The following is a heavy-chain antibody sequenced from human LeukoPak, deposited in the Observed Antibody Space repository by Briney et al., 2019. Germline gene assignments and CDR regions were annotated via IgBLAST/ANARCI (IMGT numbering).Heavy chain of an antibody. Sequence: GGSLRLSCAASGFTFSSYAMSWVRQAPGKGLEWVSAISGSGGSTYYGDSVKGRFTISRDNSKNTLYLQMNSLRAEDTAVYYCAKDRERFLEWLLPHYWGQGTLVTVSS. V-gene: IGHV3-23*01. CDR3: AKDRERFLEWLLPHY. CDR1: GFTFSSYA. CDR2: ISGSGGST. J-gene: IGHJ4*02. D-gene: IGHD3-3*01.